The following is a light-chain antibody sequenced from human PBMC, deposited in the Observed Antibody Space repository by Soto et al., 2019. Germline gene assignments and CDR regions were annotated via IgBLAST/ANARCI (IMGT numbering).Light chain of an antibody. Sequence: DIQMTQSPSSVSASVGDRVTITGRASQPVSNWLAWYQQKPGKAPKLLIYAASKLQVGVPSRFSGSGSGTDFTLTISSLQPEDFATYYCQQANGFPPLTFGGGTTVEIK. V-gene: IGKV1-12*01. CDR1: QPVSNW. J-gene: IGKJ4*01. CDR3: QQANGFPPLT. CDR2: AAS.